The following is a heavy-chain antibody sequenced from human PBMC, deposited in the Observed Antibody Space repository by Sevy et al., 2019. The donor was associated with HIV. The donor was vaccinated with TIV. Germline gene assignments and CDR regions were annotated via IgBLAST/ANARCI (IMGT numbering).Heavy chain of an antibody. D-gene: IGHD2-15*01. Sequence: GGSLRLSCAASGFTLRSYDMHWVRQVPGKGLEWVSSIGSSDDTYYSGSVKGPFTIARENAKNSLYLQLNSLRAVDTAVYYFARGGYCRFGTCHTNWYFDLWGRGTLVTVSS. V-gene: IGHV3-13*01. CDR3: ARGGYCRFGTCHTNWYFDL. J-gene: IGHJ2*01. CDR1: GFTLRSYD. CDR2: IGSSDDT.